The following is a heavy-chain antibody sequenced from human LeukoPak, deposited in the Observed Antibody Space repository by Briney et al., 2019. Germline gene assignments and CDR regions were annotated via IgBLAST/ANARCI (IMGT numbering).Heavy chain of an antibody. V-gene: IGHV3-23*01. CDR2: ISGSGGST. CDR1: GFTFSSYA. CDR3: AKPEGEYCSSTSCRPYDAFDI. J-gene: IGHJ3*02. D-gene: IGHD2-2*01. Sequence: PGGSLRLSCAASGFTFSSYAMSWVRQAPGKGLEWVSAISGSGGSTYYADSVKGRFTISRDNSKNTLYLQMNSLRAEDTAVYYCAKPEGEYCSSTSCRPYDAFDIWGQGTMVTVSS.